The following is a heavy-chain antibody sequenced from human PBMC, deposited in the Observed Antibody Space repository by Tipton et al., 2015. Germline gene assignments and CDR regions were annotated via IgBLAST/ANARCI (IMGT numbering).Heavy chain of an antibody. J-gene: IGHJ1*01. CDR3: ARRAVADDVYFQH. CDR2: IKQDGSEK. CDR1: GFTFSSYW. D-gene: IGHD6-19*01. V-gene: IGHV3-7*03. Sequence: VQLVQSGGGLVQPGGSLRLSCAASGFTFSSYWMSWVRQAPGKGLEWVANIKQDGSEKYYLDSVKGRFTISRDNAKNSLYLQMSSLRAEDTAVYYCARRAVADDVYFQHWGQGTLVTVSS.